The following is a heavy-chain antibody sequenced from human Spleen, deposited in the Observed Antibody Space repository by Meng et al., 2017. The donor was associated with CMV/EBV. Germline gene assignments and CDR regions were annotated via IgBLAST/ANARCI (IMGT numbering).Heavy chain of an antibody. J-gene: IGHJ3*02. CDR3: AIYDSSGYYPDAFDI. Sequence: GESLKISCAASGFTFSSYSMNWVRQAPGKGLQWVSALSGSGAYTYYADSVKGRFTISRDSSKNTLYLQMTSLRAEDTAVYYCAIYDSSGYYPDAFDIWGQGTMVTVSS. CDR2: LSGSGAYT. D-gene: IGHD3-22*01. CDR1: GFTFSSYS. V-gene: IGHV3-23*01.